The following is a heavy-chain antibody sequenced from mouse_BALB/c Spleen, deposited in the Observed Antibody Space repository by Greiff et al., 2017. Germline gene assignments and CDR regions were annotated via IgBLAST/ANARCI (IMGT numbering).Heavy chain of an antibody. Sequence: VQLKESGPSLVKPSQTLSLTCSVTGDSITSGYWNWIRKFPGNKLEYMGYISYSGSTYYNPSLKSRISITRDTSKNQYYLQLNSVTTEDTATYYCARGDYGSSYDYYYAIDYWGQGTSVTVSS. V-gene: IGHV3-8*02. CDR1: GDSITSGY. CDR2: ISYSGST. CDR3: ARGDYGSSYDYYYAIDY. D-gene: IGHD1-1*01. J-gene: IGHJ4*01.